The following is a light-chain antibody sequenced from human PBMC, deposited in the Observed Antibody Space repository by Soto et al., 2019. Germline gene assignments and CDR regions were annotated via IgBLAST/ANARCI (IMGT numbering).Light chain of an antibody. Sequence: EIVMTHSPRTLYVSPGERATLSCRASQSISRNLAWFQQKPGQAPSLLIFGASTRAAGIPARFSGSGSGTEFSLTISGLQSEDFAVYFCHQYENWPKTFGQGTKVDIK. J-gene: IGKJ1*01. CDR1: QSISRN. V-gene: IGKV3-15*01. CDR3: HQYENWPKT. CDR2: GAS.